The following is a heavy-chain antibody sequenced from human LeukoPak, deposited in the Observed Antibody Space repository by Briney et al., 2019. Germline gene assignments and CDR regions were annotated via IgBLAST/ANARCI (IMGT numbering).Heavy chain of an antibody. V-gene: IGHV1-8*01. D-gene: IGHD6-13*01. J-gene: IGHJ6*03. Sequence: ASVKVSCKASGYTFTTHDLTWVRQATGQGLEWMGWMNPGSGDTAYAQKFQGRVTMTRDTSMSTAYMELRSLRSDDTAVYYCARMLRQQRSVGYMDVWGKGTTVTVSS. CDR3: ARMLRQQRSVGYMDV. CDR1: GYTFTTHD. CDR2: MNPGSGDT.